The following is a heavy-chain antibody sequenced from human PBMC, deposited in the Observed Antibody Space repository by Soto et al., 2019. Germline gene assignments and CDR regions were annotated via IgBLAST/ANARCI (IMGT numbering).Heavy chain of an antibody. CDR3: AIHHLSRHRSTTLFDY. Sequence: GGSLRLSCAASGFTFSSYAMSWVRQAPGKGLEWVSAISGSGGSTYYADSVKGRFTISRDNSKNTLYLQMNSLRAEDTAVYYCAIHHLSRHRSTTLFDYWGQGTLVTVSS. D-gene: IGHD1-1*01. CDR2: ISGSGGST. CDR1: GFTFSSYA. J-gene: IGHJ4*02. V-gene: IGHV3-23*01.